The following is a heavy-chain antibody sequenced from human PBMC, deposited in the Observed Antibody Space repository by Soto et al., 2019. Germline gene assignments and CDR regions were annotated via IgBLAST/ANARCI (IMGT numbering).Heavy chain of an antibody. D-gene: IGHD3-10*01. CDR3: ASLPRGYFYGSDLTDN. CDR2: ANRNGDT. Sequence: SETLSLTCAVHGGSFSGYFWAWIRQPPGRGLEWIGEANRNGDTNYNPSLKSRVTMSLDTSKNQFSLKLTSVTAADTAVYYCASLPRGYFYGSDLTDNWGQGTLVTVSS. J-gene: IGHJ4*02. V-gene: IGHV4-34*01. CDR1: GGSFSGYF.